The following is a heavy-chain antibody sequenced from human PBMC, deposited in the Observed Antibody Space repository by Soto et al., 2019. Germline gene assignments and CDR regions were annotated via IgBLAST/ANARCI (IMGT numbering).Heavy chain of an antibody. V-gene: IGHV1-69*01. CDR2: IIPIFGTA. J-gene: IGHJ4*02. CDR1: GGTFSSYA. CDR3: ASFGVWGSYRYSGHFDY. D-gene: IGHD3-16*02. Sequence: QVQLVQSGAEVKKPGSSVKVSCKASGGTFSSYAISWVRQAPGQGLEWMGGIIPIFGTANYAQKFQGRVTSTADESTSTAYMELSSLRSEDTAVYYCASFGVWGSYRYSGHFDYWGQGTLVTVSS.